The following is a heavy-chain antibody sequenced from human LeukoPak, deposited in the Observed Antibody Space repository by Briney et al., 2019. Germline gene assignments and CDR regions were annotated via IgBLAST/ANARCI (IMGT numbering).Heavy chain of an antibody. CDR2: TYYRSKWYN. D-gene: IGHD3/OR15-3a*01. CDR1: GDNISSKSVA. CDR3: PKTRGAEIGPDY. Sequence: SQTLSLTCAISGDNISSKSVAWNWIRQSPSRGLEWLGRTYYRSKWYNDYAVSVKSRITINPDTSKNQFSLQLNSVTPEDTAVYSCPKTRGAEIGPDYWGQGTLVTVSS. V-gene: IGHV6-1*01. J-gene: IGHJ4*02.